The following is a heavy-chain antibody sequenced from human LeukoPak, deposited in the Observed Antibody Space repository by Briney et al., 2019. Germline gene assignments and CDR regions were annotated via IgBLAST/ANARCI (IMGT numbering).Heavy chain of an antibody. V-gene: IGHV4-34*01. CDR1: GGPFSGYY. D-gene: IGHD3-10*01. CDR2: INHSGST. Sequence: PSETLSLTCAVYGGPFSGYYWSWIRQPPGKGLEWIGEINHSGSTNYNPSLKSRVTISVDTSKNQFSLKLSSVTAADTAVYYCAGVGRINTMVRGVKRGNFDYWGQGTLVTVSS. CDR3: AGVGRINTMVRGVKRGNFDY. J-gene: IGHJ4*02.